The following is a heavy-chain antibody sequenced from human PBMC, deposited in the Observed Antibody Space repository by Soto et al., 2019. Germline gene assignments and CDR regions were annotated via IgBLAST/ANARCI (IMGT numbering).Heavy chain of an antibody. CDR3: ARGIEEGVDY. V-gene: IGHV1-8*01. CDR2: MRTSSNDV. CDR1: GHTFIIYD. Sequence: QVQLVQSGTEVKEPGASVKVSCKASGHTFIIYDINWVRQAPGQGLEWMGWMRTSSNDVGYAQRFQGRVTMTKDRSTNTAYMELSSLGYEDTAVYYCARGIEEGVDYWGQGTLVTVSS. J-gene: IGHJ4*02.